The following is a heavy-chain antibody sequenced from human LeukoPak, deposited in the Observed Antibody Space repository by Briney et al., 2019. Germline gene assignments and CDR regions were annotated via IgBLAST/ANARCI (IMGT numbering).Heavy chain of an antibody. CDR2: FDPEDGET. Sequence: GASVKVSCKVSGYTLTELSMHWVRQAPGKGLEWMGGFDPEDGETIYAQKFQGRVTMTVDTSTDTAYMELSSLRSEDTAVYYCATGLWFGELDTFDYWGQGTLVTVSS. V-gene: IGHV1-24*01. CDR1: GYTLTELS. J-gene: IGHJ4*02. CDR3: ATGLWFGELDTFDY. D-gene: IGHD3-10*01.